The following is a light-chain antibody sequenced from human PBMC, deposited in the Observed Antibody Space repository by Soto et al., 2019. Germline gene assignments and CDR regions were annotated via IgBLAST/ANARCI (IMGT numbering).Light chain of an antibody. CDR2: DAS. J-gene: IGKJ1*01. CDR3: QPRSNLWT. V-gene: IGKV3-11*01. CDR1: QSVSSY. Sequence: EIVLTQSPATLSLSPGERATLSCRASQSVSSYLAWYQQKPGQAPRLLIYDASNRATGIPARFSGSGSGTDFTLTISSLEPEDVAVYYCQPRSNLWTFGQGTKVEIK.